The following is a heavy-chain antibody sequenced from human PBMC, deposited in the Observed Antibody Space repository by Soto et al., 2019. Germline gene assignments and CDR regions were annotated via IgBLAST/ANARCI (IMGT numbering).Heavy chain of an antibody. CDR1: GGSISSSSYY. D-gene: IGHD3-22*01. CDR3: ARASGFYGMDV. CDR2: IYYSGST. J-gene: IGHJ6*02. V-gene: IGHV4-39*01. Sequence: SETLSLTCTVSGGSISSSSYYWGCIRQPPGKGLEWIGSIYYSGSTYYNPSLKSRVTISVDTSKNQFSLKLSSVTAADTAVYYCARASGFYGMDVWGQGTTVTVSS.